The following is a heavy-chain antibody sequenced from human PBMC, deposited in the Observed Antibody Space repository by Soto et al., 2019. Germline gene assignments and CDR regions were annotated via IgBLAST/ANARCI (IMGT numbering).Heavy chain of an antibody. V-gene: IGHV4-59*01. Sequence: SETLSLTCTVSGGSISSYYWGWIRQPPGKGLEWIGSIYYSGSTNYNPSLKSRVTISVDTSKNQFSLKLSSVTAADTAVYYCARAYGYYFDYWGQGTLVTVSS. D-gene: IGHD4-17*01. CDR3: ARAYGYYFDY. CDR2: IYYSGST. J-gene: IGHJ4*02. CDR1: GGSISSYY.